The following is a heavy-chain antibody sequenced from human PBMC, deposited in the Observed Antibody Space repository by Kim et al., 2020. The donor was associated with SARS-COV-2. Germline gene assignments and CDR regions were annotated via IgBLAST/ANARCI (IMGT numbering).Heavy chain of an antibody. CDR2: GSGGSK. J-gene: IGHJ4*02. CDR3: AKRLDY. V-gene: IGHV3-23*01. Sequence: GSGGSKDYAEPVKGRVTNSRDNDKNTLYLQMNSLRAEDTAVYYCAKRLDYWGQGTLVTVSS.